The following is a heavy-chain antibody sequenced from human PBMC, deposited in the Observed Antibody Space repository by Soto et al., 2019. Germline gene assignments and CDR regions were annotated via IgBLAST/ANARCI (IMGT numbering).Heavy chain of an antibody. D-gene: IGHD4-4*01. J-gene: IGHJ4*02. CDR3: ARVPYSNYPTRGVYFDY. CDR2: ISYDGSNK. CDR1: GFTFSSFA. Sequence: PGGSLRLSCAASGFTFSSFAMHWVRQAPGKGLEWVAVISYDGSNKYYADSVKGRFTISRDNSKNTLYLQMNNLRAEDTAVYYCARVPYSNYPTRGVYFDYWGQGTLVTVSS. V-gene: IGHV3-30-3*01.